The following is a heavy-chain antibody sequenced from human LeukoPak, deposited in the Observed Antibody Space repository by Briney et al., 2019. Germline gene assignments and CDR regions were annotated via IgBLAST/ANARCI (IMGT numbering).Heavy chain of an antibody. CDR3: ARVGWTTVTTGGRYDYYYYYYMDV. D-gene: IGHD4-17*01. V-gene: IGHV4-59*01. J-gene: IGHJ6*03. Sequence: PSETLSLTCTVSGGSISSYYWSWIRQPPGKGLEWIGYIYYSGSTNYNPSLKSRVTISVDTSKNQFSLKLSSVTAADTAVYYCARVGWTTVTTGGRYDYYYYYYMDVWGKGTTVTISS. CDR2: IYYSGST. CDR1: GGSISSYY.